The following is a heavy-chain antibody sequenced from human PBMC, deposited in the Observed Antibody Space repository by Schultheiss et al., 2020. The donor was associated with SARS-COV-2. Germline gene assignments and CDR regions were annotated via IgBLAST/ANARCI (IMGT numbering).Heavy chain of an antibody. J-gene: IGHJ6*02. CDR3: ARARNFGQWLVRSSFDYYGMDV. V-gene: IGHV4-38-2*01. CDR2: IYYSGST. CDR1: GYSISSGYY. Sequence: SETLSLTCAVSGYSISSGYYWGWIRQPPGKGLEWIGYIYYSGSTNYNPSLKSRVTISVDTSKNQFSLKLSSVTAADTAVYYCARARNFGQWLVRSSFDYYGMDVWGQGTTVTVSS. D-gene: IGHD6-19*01.